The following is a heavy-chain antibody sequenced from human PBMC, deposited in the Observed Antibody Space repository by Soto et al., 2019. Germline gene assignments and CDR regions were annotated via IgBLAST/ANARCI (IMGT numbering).Heavy chain of an antibody. J-gene: IGHJ6*02. D-gene: IGHD3-10*01. V-gene: IGHV3-30*18. Sequence: QVQLVESGGGVVQPGRSLRLSCAASGFTFISYGMHWVRQAPGKGLEWVAVISYDGSKKYYADSVKGRFTISRDNSKNTLYLQMNSLRAEDTAVYYCAKDCVITMVRGVTGYYYGMDVWGQGTTVTVSS. CDR1: GFTFISYG. CDR2: ISYDGSKK. CDR3: AKDCVITMVRGVTGYYYGMDV.